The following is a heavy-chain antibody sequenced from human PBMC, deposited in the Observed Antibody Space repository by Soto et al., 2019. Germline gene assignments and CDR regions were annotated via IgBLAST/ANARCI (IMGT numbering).Heavy chain of an antibody. CDR3: ARGPYLGTAFDI. Sequence: GSLRLSCAASGFTFSSYSMNWVRQAPGKGLEWVSSISSSSSYIYYADSVKGRFTISRDNAKNSLYLQMNSLRAEDTAVYYCARGPYLGTAFDIWGQGTMVTVSS. CDR2: ISSSSSYI. V-gene: IGHV3-21*01. CDR1: GFTFSSYS. D-gene: IGHD7-27*01. J-gene: IGHJ3*02.